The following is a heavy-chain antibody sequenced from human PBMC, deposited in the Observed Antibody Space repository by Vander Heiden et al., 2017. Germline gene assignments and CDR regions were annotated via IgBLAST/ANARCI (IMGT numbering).Heavy chain of an antibody. D-gene: IGHD2-15*01. V-gene: IGHV1-69*06. CDR2: IIPIFGTA. CDR3: ARDDADGGTSGVGNWFDP. CDR1: GCTFSRSA. J-gene: IGHJ5*02. Sequence: QMQLVQSGAEVKKPGSSVKVSCKASGCTFSRSAISWVRQAPGQGLEWMGGIIPIFGTANYAQKFQGRVTITADKSTSTAYMELSSLRSEDTAVYYCARDDADGGTSGVGNWFDPWGQGTLVTVSS.